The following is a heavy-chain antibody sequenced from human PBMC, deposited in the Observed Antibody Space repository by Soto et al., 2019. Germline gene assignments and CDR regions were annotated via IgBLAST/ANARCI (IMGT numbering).Heavy chain of an antibody. V-gene: IGHV1-58*01. D-gene: IGHD6-25*01. CDR2: IVVGIGNT. J-gene: IGHJ4*02. CDR1: GFTFTSSA. Sequence: GVSVKVSCKASGFTFTSSAVQWVRQARGQRLEWIGWIVVGIGNTNYAQKFQERVTITTDMSTSTAYMELRCLRSDDTAVYYCAKDSGSGLVYWGQGTLVTVSS. CDR3: AKDSGSGLVY.